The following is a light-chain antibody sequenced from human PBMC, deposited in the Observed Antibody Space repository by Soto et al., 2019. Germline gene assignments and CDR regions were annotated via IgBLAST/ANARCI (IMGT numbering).Light chain of an antibody. Sequence: AIQMTQSPSSLSASVGDRVTITCRASQDIRNDLGWYQQKPGKAPNLLIYAASTLQIGVPSRFSGSGSGTVFTLPISRLQPEDFATYYCLQGYNFPHTFGPGTKVDIK. CDR1: QDIRND. V-gene: IGKV1-6*01. CDR3: LQGYNFPHT. CDR2: AAS. J-gene: IGKJ3*01.